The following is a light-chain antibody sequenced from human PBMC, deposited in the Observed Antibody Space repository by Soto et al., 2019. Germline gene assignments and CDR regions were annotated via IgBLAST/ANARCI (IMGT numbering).Light chain of an antibody. Sequence: DIQMTQSPSTLSASVGDRVTITCRASQIIGSSLAWYQQTPGRAPNLLIYDASTLHTGVPSRFSGSESGTEFTLTITSLQPDDSATYYCQQYYSYPYTFGQGTKVDLK. J-gene: IGKJ2*01. CDR3: QQYYSYPYT. CDR2: DAS. CDR1: QIIGSS. V-gene: IGKV1-5*01.